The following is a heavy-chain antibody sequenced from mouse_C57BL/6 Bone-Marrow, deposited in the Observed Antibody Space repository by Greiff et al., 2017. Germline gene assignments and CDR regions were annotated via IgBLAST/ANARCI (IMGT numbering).Heavy chain of an antibody. J-gene: IGHJ4*01. Sequence: VQLKQSGGGLVKPGGSLKLSCAASGFTFSDYGMHWVRQAPEKGLEWVAYISSGSSTIYYADTVKGRFTISRDNAKNTLFLQMTSLRSEDTAMYYCARENYYGSRRGYYAMDYWGQGTSVTVSS. CDR2: ISSGSSTI. CDR1: GFTFSDYG. CDR3: ARENYYGSRRGYYAMDY. V-gene: IGHV5-17*01. D-gene: IGHD1-1*01.